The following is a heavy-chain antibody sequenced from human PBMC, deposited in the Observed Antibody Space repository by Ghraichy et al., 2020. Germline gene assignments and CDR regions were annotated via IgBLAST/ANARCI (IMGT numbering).Heavy chain of an antibody. Sequence: SETLPLTCTVSGGSISSGGYYWSWIRQHPGKGLEWIGYIYYSGSTYYNPSLKSRVTISVDTSKDQFSLNLSSVTAADTAVYYCARERVRGIHWRFGMDVWGQGTTVPVSS. J-gene: IGHJ6*02. V-gene: IGHV4-31*03. D-gene: IGHD3-10*01. CDR1: GGSISSGGYY. CDR3: ARERVRGIHWRFGMDV. CDR2: IYYSGST.